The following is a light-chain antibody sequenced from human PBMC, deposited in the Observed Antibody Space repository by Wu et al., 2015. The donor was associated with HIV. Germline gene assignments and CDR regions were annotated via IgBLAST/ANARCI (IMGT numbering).Light chain of an antibody. J-gene: IGKJ1*01. V-gene: IGKV1-5*03. CDR1: QSISNS. CDR3: QQYNTYPWT. Sequence: DIQMTQSPSTLSASVGDRVTITCRASQSISNSLAWYHQKPGKAPDLIIYKASTLESGVPSRFSGSGSGTEFILTINSLQPNDLATYYCQQYNTYPWTFGQGTKVEIK. CDR2: KAS.